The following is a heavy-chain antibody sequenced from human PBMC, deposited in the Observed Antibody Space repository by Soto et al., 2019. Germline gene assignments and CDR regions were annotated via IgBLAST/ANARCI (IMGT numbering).Heavy chain of an antibody. J-gene: IGHJ1*01. D-gene: IGHD5-12*01. Sequence: EVQLVESGGALVQPGRSLRLSCAASGFTFDDYAMHWVRQAPGKGLEWVSSISWNSGRIDYVDSVKGRFTISRDNAKNSLYLQMNSLRIEDTALYYCAIEGYNNALYAEYLQHWGQGTLVTVSS. CDR3: AIEGYNNALYAEYLQH. V-gene: IGHV3-9*01. CDR1: GFTFDDYA. CDR2: ISWNSGRI.